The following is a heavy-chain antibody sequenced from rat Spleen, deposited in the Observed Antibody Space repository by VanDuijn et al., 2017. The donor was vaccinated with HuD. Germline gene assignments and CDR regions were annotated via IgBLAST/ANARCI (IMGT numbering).Heavy chain of an antibody. CDR2: MNSAGNT. V-gene: IGHV3-3*01. CDR1: DYSITSSYQ. CDR3: ARHGYNSYFDY. Sequence: EVQLQESGPGLVKPSQSLSLTCAVTDYSITSSYQWNWIREFPGNKLEWMGFMNSAGNTNYNPSLKGRVSITRDTSKNQFFLHLNSVTAEDTATYYCARHGYNSYFDYWGQGVMVTVSS. D-gene: IGHD1-9*01. J-gene: IGHJ2*01.